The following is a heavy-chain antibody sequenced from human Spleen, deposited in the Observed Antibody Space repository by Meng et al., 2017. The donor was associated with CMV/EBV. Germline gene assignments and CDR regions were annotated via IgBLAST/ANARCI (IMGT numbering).Heavy chain of an antibody. CDR2: ISAYNGNT. CDR3: ARVRGVGAHYFDY. Sequence: ASVKVSCKGSGYSFKTYWIGWVRQAPGQGLEWMGWISAYNGNTNYAQKLQGRVTMTTDTSTSTAYMELRSLRSDDTAVYYCARVRGVGAHYFDYWGQGTLVTVSS. CDR1: GYSFKTYW. V-gene: IGHV1-18*04. J-gene: IGHJ4*02. D-gene: IGHD1-26*01.